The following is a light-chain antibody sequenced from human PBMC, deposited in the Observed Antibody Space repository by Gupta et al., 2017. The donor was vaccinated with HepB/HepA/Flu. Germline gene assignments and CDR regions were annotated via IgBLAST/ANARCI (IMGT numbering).Light chain of an antibody. CDR3: NSRDSSGNHP. J-gene: IGLJ2*01. V-gene: IGLV3-19*01. CDR2: GKN. CDR1: SLRSYY. Sequence: SSELTQDPAVSVALGQTVRITCQGDSLRSYYASWYQQKPGQAPVLVIYGKNNRPAGIPDRFSGSSSGNTASLTXTXAQAEDXADYYCNSRDSSGNHPFGGGTKLTVL.